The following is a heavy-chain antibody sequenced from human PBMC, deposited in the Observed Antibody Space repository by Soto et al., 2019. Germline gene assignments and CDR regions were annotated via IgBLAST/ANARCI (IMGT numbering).Heavy chain of an antibody. V-gene: IGHV4-31*03. Sequence: QVQVQESGPGLVKSSQTLSLTCTVSGGSISSGGYYWSWIRQHPGKGLEWIGYIYYSGSTYYNPSLKSRVTIAVDTSKNQFSLKLSSVTAADTAVYYCARAQGRDFDYWGQGTLVTVSS. J-gene: IGHJ4*02. CDR2: IYYSGST. CDR1: GGSISSGGYY. CDR3: ARAQGRDFDY.